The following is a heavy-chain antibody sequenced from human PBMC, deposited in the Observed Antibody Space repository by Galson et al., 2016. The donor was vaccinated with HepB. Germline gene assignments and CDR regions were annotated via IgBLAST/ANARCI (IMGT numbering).Heavy chain of an antibody. Sequence: SLRLSCAASGFTFSTYVIHWVRQAPGKGPEYVGDTKYYAESVKGRFTISRDNSKNTLYLQMSSLRTEDTAVYYCVRGTTGTPGLESWGQGTLATVSS. J-gene: IGHJ4*02. V-gene: IGHV3-64D*06. CDR2: DTK. CDR3: VRGTTGTPGLES. CDR1: GFTFSTYV. D-gene: IGHD1-1*01.